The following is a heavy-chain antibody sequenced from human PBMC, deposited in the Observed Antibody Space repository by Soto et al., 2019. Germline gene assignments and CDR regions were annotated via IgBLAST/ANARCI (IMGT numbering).Heavy chain of an antibody. CDR1: GGSFNDFY. D-gene: IGHD2-15*01. CDR2: VNHAGGT. J-gene: IGHJ4*02. Sequence: QMHIQQWGAGLLKPSETLSLTCAVSGGSFNDFYWNWVRQPPGEGLEWIGEVNHAGGTDYNPSLKSRVTISEDRSKNQLSLMLKSVTVADTATYYCARRGRYGGRSYTGWGQGTLVTVSS. CDR3: ARRGRYGGRSYTG. V-gene: IGHV4-34*01.